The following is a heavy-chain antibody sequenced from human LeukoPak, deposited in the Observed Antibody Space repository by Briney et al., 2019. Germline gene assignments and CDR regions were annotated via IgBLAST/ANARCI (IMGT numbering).Heavy chain of an antibody. Sequence: PGGSLRLSCAASGFTFNSYAMSWVRQAPGKGLKWVSVISGSGDVTHYTDSVKGRFTISRDNSKNTVYLQMNGLRADDTAVYYCAIDPPTMVIDFWGQGTLVSVSS. CDR3: AIDPPTMVIDF. J-gene: IGHJ4*02. V-gene: IGHV3-23*01. D-gene: IGHD3-10*01. CDR1: GFTFNSYA. CDR2: ISGSGDVT.